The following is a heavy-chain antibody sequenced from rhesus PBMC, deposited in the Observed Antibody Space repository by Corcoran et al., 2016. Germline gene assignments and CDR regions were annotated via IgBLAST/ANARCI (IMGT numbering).Heavy chain of an antibody. V-gene: IGHV3S5*01. D-gene: IGHD3-3*01. CDR3: AKNTNFWTGYYFDY. CDR2: INSGGGST. Sequence: EVQLVETGGGLVQLGGSLKLSCAASGFTFSSYGMSWVRQAPGKGLEWVSAINSGGGSTYYADSVKCRFTISRDNSKNTLSLQMNSLRAEDTAVYYCAKNTNFWTGYYFDYWGQGVLVTVSS. J-gene: IGHJ4*01. CDR1: GFTFSSYG.